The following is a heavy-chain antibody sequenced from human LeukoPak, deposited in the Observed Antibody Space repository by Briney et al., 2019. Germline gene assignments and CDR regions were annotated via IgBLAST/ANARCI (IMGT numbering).Heavy chain of an antibody. V-gene: IGHV3-30*02. CDR2: IRYDGSNK. Sequence: GGSLRLSCAASGFTFSSYGMHWVRQAPGKGLEWVAFIRYDGSNKYYADSVKGRFTISRDNSKNTLYLQMNSLRAEDTAVYYCAKLRLPAATTKAFDYWGQGTLVTVSS. D-gene: IGHD2-2*01. CDR3: AKLRLPAATTKAFDY. CDR1: GFTFSSYG. J-gene: IGHJ4*02.